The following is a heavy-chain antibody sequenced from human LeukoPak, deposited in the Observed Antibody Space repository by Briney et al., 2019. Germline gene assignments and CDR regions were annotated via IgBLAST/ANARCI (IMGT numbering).Heavy chain of an antibody. CDR2: IYYSGTT. CDR1: GGSISSGGYS. Sequence: SETLSLTCAVSGGSISSGGYSWSWIRQPPGKGLEWIGYIYYSGTTYYNPSLKSRTIISVDTSKNQFSLKLSSVTAADTAVYYCARVAPYDIGGNWFDPWGQGTLVTVSS. CDR3: ARVAPYDIGGNWFDP. D-gene: IGHD3-16*01. V-gene: IGHV4-30-4*07. J-gene: IGHJ5*02.